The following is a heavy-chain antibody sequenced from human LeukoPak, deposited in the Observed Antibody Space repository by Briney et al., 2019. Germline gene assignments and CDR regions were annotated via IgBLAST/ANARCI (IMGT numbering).Heavy chain of an antibody. V-gene: IGHV3-21*01. J-gene: IGHJ5*02. CDR3: ARGLGWLHS. D-gene: IGHD3/OR15-3a*01. Sequence: GGSLRLSCAASGFTFSSYSIYWVRQAPGKGLEWVSSISSSSRYINYADSVKGRFTISRDNAKNSLFLQMNSLRAEDTAVYYCARGLGWLHSWGQGTLVTVSS. CDR1: GFTFSSYS. CDR2: ISSSSRYI.